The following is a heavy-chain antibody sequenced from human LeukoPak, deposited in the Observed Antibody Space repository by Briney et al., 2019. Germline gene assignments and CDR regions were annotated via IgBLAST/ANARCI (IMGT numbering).Heavy chain of an antibody. Sequence: SETLSLTCTVSGGSISSNSYYWGWIRQPPGKGLEWIGTIYYSGSTYYNPSLKSRVTISVDTSKNQFSLKLSSVTAADTAVYYCARLDYYDSSGFDYWGQGTLVTVSS. V-gene: IGHV4-39*01. CDR2: IYYSGST. CDR1: GGSISSNSYY. J-gene: IGHJ4*02. CDR3: ARLDYYDSSGFDY. D-gene: IGHD3-22*01.